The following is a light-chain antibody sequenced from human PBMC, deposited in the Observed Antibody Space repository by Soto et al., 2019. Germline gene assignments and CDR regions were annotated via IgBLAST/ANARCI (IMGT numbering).Light chain of an antibody. Sequence: QSALPQPASLSGSPGQSITISCTGTSSDIGTYNYVSWYQQHAGKVPKLMIYDVSNRPSGVSDRFSGSKSGNTASLTISGLQAEDEADYYCTSYTSSRTVVFGGGTQLTVL. CDR2: DVS. J-gene: IGLJ2*01. V-gene: IGLV2-14*03. CDR1: SSDIGTYNY. CDR3: TSYTSSRTVV.